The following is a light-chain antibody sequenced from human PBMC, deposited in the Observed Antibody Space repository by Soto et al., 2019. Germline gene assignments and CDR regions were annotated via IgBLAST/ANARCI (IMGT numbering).Light chain of an antibody. CDR3: QRYDNLPLT. CDR1: QGISSY. V-gene: IGKV1-33*01. Sequence: DIPLTQSASSLSASVGRRFASTCLVSQGISSYLNWYRQKPGKVPKLLIYSASNLESGVPSRFSGSGSGTDFTLTISSLQPEDIATYYGQRYDNLPLTFGGGTKVDIK. CDR2: SAS. J-gene: IGKJ4*01.